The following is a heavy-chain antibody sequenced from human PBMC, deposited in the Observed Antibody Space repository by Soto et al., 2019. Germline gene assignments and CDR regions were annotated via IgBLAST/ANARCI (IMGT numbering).Heavy chain of an antibody. J-gene: IGHJ6*02. V-gene: IGHV4-30-4*01. CDR1: GDSVSNGDYS. CDR2: IYYIAGP. Sequence: QVHLQESGPGLVKPSETLSLTCSVSGDSVSNGDYSWRWIRQPPGKGLEWIGYIYYIAGPYDNPHLQRRVTISMDTSKNQVSLTPTSVTAADTAVYFCARDAYQDYGDSYYYYALDAWGPGLTVTVSS. CDR3: ARDAYQDYGDSYYYYALDA. D-gene: IGHD4-17*01.